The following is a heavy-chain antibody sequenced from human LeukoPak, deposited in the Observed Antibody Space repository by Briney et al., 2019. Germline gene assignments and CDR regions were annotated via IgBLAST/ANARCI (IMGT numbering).Heavy chain of an antibody. J-gene: IGHJ4*02. D-gene: IGHD3-22*01. CDR2: INPNSGGT. CDR1: GCTFTGYY. CDR3: AIARVTMIVVVTLRY. Sequence: ASVKVSCKASGCTFTGYYMHWVRQAPGQGLEWMGRINPNSGGTNYAQKFQGRVTMTRDTSISTAYMELSRLRSDDTAVHYCAIARVTMIVVVTLRYWGQGTLVTVSS. V-gene: IGHV1-2*06.